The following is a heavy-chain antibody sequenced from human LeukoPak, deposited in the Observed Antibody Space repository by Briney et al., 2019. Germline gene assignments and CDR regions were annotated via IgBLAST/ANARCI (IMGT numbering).Heavy chain of an antibody. J-gene: IGHJ4*02. V-gene: IGHV3-74*01. CDR1: GFTFSNYW. Sequence: GGSLRLSCAASGFTFSNYWMHWVRQAPGKGLVWVSRISSDGSSTSYADSVKGRFTVSRDNAKNTLYLQMNSLRAEDTAVYYCLRMGSSAYTLIWSQGTLVTVSS. D-gene: IGHD3-22*01. CDR3: LRMGSSAYTLI. CDR2: ISSDGSST.